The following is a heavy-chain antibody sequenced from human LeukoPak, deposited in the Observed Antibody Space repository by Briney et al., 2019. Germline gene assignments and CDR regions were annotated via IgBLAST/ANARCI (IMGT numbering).Heavy chain of an antibody. CDR1: GGTFSRYA. CDR3: ARDATLYDSSAFYYLW. Sequence: GASVKVSSKASGGTFSRYAISWVRQAPGQGLEWMGGIIPMFRTANYAQKFQGRVTITADESTSTAYMELTTLRSEDTAVYYCARDATLYDSSAFYYLWWGQGTLVTVSS. CDR2: IIPMFRTA. D-gene: IGHD3-22*01. V-gene: IGHV1-69*13. J-gene: IGHJ4*02.